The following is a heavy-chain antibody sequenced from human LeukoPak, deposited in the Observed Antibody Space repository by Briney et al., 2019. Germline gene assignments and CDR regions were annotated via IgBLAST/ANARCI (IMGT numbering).Heavy chain of an antibody. V-gene: IGHV3-21*04. CDR1: GFTFNKYS. CDR2: ISTSSSYI. D-gene: IGHD3-22*01. Sequence: PGGSLRLSCAASGFTFNKYSMNWVRQAPGKGLEWVSSISTSSSYIYYADSVKGRCTISRDNLKNVLYLQMNSLKVEDTALYYCARGLFLSGYLDAFDIWGQGTVVTVSS. J-gene: IGHJ3*02. CDR3: ARGLFLSGYLDAFDI.